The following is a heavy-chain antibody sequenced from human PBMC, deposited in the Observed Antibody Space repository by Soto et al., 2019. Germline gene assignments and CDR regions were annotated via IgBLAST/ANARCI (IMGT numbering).Heavy chain of an antibody. D-gene: IGHD2-15*01. V-gene: IGHV1-18*01. CDR3: ARGPGGPDGPGDY. J-gene: IGHJ4*02. CDR1: GYTFTSYG. Sequence: ASVKVSCKASGYTFTSYGISWVRQAHGQGLEWMGWISAYNGNTNYAQKFQGRVTITRDTSASTAYMELSSLRSEDTAVYYCARGPGGPDGPGDYWGQGTLVTVSS. CDR2: ISAYNGNT.